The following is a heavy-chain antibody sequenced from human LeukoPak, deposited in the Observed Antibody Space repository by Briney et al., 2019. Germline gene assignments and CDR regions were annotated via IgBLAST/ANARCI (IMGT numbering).Heavy chain of an antibody. CDR2: IYTSGST. CDR3: AREYGAVEMATELGY. J-gene: IGHJ4*02. V-gene: IGHV4-4*07. D-gene: IGHD5-24*01. Sequence: SETLSLTCTVSGGSISSYYWSWIRQPAGKGLEWIGRIYTSGSTNYNPPLKSRVTMSVDTSKNQFSLKLSSVTAADTAVYYCAREYGAVEMATELGYWGQGTLVTVSS. CDR1: GGSISSYY.